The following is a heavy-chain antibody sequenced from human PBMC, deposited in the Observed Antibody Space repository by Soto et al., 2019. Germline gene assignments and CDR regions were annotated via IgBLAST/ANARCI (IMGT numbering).Heavy chain of an antibody. CDR1: GFTFTNAW. J-gene: IGHJ2*01. CDR3: SADRSVTSNVGWYFDL. V-gene: IGHV3-15*07. Sequence: EVQLVESGGGLVKPGGSLRLSCAASGFTFTNAWMNWVRQAPGKGLEWVGRIKSKTDGGTTDYAAPVKGRFTISKDDKKNTLYQQIDSMKIEDAVLYYCSADRSVTSNVGWYFDLWGRGTLATVSS. D-gene: IGHD5-18*01. CDR2: IKSKTDGGTT.